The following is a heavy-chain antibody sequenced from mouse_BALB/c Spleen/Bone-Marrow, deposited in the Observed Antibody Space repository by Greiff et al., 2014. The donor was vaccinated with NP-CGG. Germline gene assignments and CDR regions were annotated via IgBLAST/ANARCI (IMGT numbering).Heavy chain of an antibody. CDR1: GYTFTSYW. CDR2: IDPSDSYT. J-gene: IGHJ2*01. CDR3: TRDDYGY. V-gene: IGHV1S127*01. Sequence: QVQLQQSGAELVKPGASVKMSCKASGYTFTSYWMHWVKQRPGQGLEWIGTIDPSDSYTSYNQKFKDKATLTVDTSSSTAYMQLSSLTSEDSAVYYCTRDDYGYWGQGTTLTVSS. D-gene: IGHD2-4*01.